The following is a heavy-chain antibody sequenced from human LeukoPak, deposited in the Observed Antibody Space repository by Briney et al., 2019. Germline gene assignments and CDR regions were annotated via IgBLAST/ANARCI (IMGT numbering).Heavy chain of an antibody. D-gene: IGHD3-9*01. J-gene: IGHJ5*02. V-gene: IGHV4-39*07. CDR1: GGSISSSSYY. CDR2: IYYSGST. Sequence: SETLSLTCTVSGGSISSSSYYWGWIRQPPGKGLEWIGSIYYSGSTYYNPSLKSRVTISVDTSKNQLSLKLSSVTAADTAVYYCARDGYFPNWFDPWGQGTLVTVSS. CDR3: ARDGYFPNWFDP.